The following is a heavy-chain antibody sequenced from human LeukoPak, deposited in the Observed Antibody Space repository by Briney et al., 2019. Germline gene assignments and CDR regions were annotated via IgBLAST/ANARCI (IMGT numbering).Heavy chain of an antibody. CDR1: GFTCSSYW. Sequence: GGSLRLSCAACGFTCSSYWRTWVGQAPGEGLAGMANIKQDGSANTYTDAVKGRSTNSRDNSQNTPYLPMNSLTAQDTAVYYCAKDRKYFDDRGPRTLVTVAS. V-gene: IGHV3-7*03. CDR3: AKDRKYFDD. J-gene: IGHJ4*01. CDR2: IKQDGSAN.